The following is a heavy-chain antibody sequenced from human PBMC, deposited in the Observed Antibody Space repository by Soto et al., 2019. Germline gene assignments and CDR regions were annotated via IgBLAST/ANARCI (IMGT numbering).Heavy chain of an antibody. D-gene: IGHD6-13*01. J-gene: IGHJ5*02. Sequence: SETLSLTCTVSGGSVSSGSYYWSWIRQPPGKGLEWIGYIYYSGSTNYNPSLKSRVTISVDTSKNQFSLKLSSVTAADTAVYYCARALPPPYSSSWYGGFDPWGQXTLVTVSS. CDR2: IYYSGST. CDR1: GGSVSSGSYY. CDR3: ARALPPPYSSSWYGGFDP. V-gene: IGHV4-61*01.